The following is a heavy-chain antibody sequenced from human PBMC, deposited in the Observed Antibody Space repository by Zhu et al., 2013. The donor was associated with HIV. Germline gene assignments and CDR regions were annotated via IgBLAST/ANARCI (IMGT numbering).Heavy chain of an antibody. CDR1: GGTFSSYA. Sequence: QVQLVQSGAEVKKPGSSVKVSCKASGGTFSSYAISWVRQAPGQGLEWMGGIIPIFGTANYAQKFQGRVTITADESTSTAYMELSSLRSEDTAVYYCARVQHTYYDFWSGSSGGFQHWGQGTLVTVSS. J-gene: IGHJ1*01. V-gene: IGHV1-69*01. D-gene: IGHD3-3*01. CDR3: ARVQHTYYDFWSGSSGGFQH. CDR2: IIPIFGTA.